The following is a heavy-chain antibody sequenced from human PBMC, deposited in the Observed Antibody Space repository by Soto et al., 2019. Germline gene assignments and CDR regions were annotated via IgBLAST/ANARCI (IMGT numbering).Heavy chain of an antibody. Sequence: GSLVLSCVPCGFNSGVYAMGWFRQAPGNGLEWVGFIRNKGYSGTTEYAASVTGRFTISRDDSKSIAYLQMNSLKTEDTAVYFCARVAPHVEKAMVYLDYWGQGTMVTVSS. D-gene: IGHD5-18*01. CDR3: ARVAPHVEKAMVYLDY. J-gene: IGHJ4*02. CDR1: GFNSGVYA. V-gene: IGHV3-49*03. CDR2: IRNKGYSGTT.